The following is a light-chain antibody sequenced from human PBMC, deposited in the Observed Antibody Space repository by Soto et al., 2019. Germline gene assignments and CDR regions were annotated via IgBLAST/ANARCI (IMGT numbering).Light chain of an antibody. CDR1: QSLRSS. Sequence: ETMMTQSPDTLSVSLGARATLSCRASQSLRSSLAWYQQKPGQAPSLLIYGASTRATDMPGTFSGRGSGTELTITITSLRPEDCGVYDGQQYRSWPRTFGQGTKVDIK. J-gene: IGKJ1*01. CDR3: QQYRSWPRT. CDR2: GAS. V-gene: IGKV3-15*01.